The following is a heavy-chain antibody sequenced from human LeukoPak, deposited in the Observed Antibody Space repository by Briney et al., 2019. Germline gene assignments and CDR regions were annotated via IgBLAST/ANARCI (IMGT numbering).Heavy chain of an antibody. CDR3: ASEQQLVRGHDY. J-gene: IGHJ4*02. D-gene: IGHD6-13*01. V-gene: IGHV3-21*01. Sequence: PGGSRRPSGAASGFTFSSYSMNWVPKPPGKGRGWVSSISSSSSYIYYADSVKGRFTISRDNAKNSLYLQMNSLRAEDTAVYYCASEQQLVRGHDYWGQGTLVTVSS. CDR2: ISSSSSYI. CDR1: GFTFSSYS.